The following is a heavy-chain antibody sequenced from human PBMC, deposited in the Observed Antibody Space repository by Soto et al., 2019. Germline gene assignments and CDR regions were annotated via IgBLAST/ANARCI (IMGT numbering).Heavy chain of an antibody. CDR2: IHAEGSDT. Sequence: EVQLVESGGGLVQPGGSLRLSCAASGFTFSSYWMHWVRQVPGQGLVWVSRIHAEGSDTSYADSVKGRFTISRDNTKNMLYLQMNSLRAEDTAVYYCASLPYCRYGSSHDLDYWGQGTRVTVSS. D-gene: IGHD6-6*01. CDR1: GFTFSSYW. J-gene: IGHJ4*02. V-gene: IGHV3-74*01. CDR3: ASLPYCRYGSSHDLDY.